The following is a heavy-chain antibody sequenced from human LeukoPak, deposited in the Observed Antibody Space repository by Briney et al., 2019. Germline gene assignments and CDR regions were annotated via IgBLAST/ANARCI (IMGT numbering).Heavy chain of an antibody. V-gene: IGHV4-59*03. J-gene: IGHJ4*02. CDR3: VGAPNQYYLDY. D-gene: IGHD3-16*01. Sequence: SETLSLSCTVSGVSFSSHFWSWVRQPPGKGLEWIAYISYSGTTNYSPSLKSRVTMLFDTSKNQFSLRLRSVTASDTAVYFCVGAPNQYYLDYWGQGTLVAVSS. CDR1: GVSFSSHF. CDR2: ISYSGTT.